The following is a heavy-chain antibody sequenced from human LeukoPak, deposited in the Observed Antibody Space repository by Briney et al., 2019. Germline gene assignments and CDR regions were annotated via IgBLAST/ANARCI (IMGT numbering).Heavy chain of an antibody. Sequence: ASAKVSCKASGYTFTGYYMHWVRQAPGQGLEWMGWINPNSGGTNYAQKFQGRVTMTRDTSISTAYMELSRLRSDDTAVYYCARTEVVCSSTSCYTIPFDYWGQGTLVTVSS. V-gene: IGHV1-2*02. CDR2: INPNSGGT. CDR3: ARTEVVCSSTSCYTIPFDY. CDR1: GYTFTGYY. D-gene: IGHD2-2*02. J-gene: IGHJ4*02.